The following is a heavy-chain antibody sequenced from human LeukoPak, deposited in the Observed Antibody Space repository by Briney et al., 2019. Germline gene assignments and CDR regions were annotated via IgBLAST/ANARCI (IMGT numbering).Heavy chain of an antibody. CDR2: ISGSGGST. CDR1: GFTFSSYA. Sequence: PGGALRLSCAASGFTFSSYAMSWGRQAPGKGRGSGSAISGSGGSTYYADSVKGRFTISRDNSKNTLYLQMNSLRAEDTAVYYCTADCSGGSCYTPYYFDYWGQGTLVTVSS. V-gene: IGHV3-23*01. J-gene: IGHJ4*02. CDR3: TADCSGGSCYTPYYFDY. D-gene: IGHD2-15*01.